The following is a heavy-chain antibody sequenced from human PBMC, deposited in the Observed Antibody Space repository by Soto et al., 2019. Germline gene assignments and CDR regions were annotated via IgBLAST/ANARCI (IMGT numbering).Heavy chain of an antibody. V-gene: IGHV3-30*18. J-gene: IGHJ6*02. CDR3: PKDSSKSGYYYYGMDV. D-gene: IGHD2-2*01. CDR1: GFTFSSYG. CDR2: ISYDGSNK. Sequence: LRLSCAASGFTFSSYGMHWVRQAPGKGLEWVAVISYDGSNKYYADSVKGRFTISRDNSKNTLYLQMNSLRAEDTAVYYCPKDSSKSGYYYYGMDVWGQGTTVTVSS.